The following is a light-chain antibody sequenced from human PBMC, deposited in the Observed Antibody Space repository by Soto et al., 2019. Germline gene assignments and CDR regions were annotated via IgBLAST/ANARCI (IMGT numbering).Light chain of an antibody. V-gene: IGKV1-5*03. CDR3: QQYSTYTPRT. CDR2: KAS. Sequence: DIQMTQSPSSLSTSVGERVTITFQASQDISNSLNWYQQKPGKAPKLLIYKASSLESGVPSRFSGSGSGTEFTLTISSLQPDDFATYYCQQYSTYTPRTFGQGTKV. CDR1: QDISNS. J-gene: IGKJ1*01.